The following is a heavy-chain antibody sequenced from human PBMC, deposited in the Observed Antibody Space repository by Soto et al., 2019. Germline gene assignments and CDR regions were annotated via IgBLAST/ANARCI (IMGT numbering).Heavy chain of an antibody. CDR2: VTGSGGST. V-gene: IGHV3-23*01. CDR3: TSGRDYYGSGTPPGVL. CDR1: GFTFSTYA. Sequence: GGSLRLSCAASGFTFSTYAMSWVRQAPGKGLEWVSVVTGSGGSTYYADSVKGRFTISRDNSKSMVYLQMNSLRAEDTAVYFCTSGRDYYGSGTPPGVLWGQGTTVTVSS. J-gene: IGHJ6*02. D-gene: IGHD3-10*01.